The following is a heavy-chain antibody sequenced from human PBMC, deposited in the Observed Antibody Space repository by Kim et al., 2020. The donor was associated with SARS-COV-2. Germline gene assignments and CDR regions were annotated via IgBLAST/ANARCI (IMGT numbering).Heavy chain of an antibody. CDR2: IIDSGGST. CDR3: AKTSYTSSWHHFDY. J-gene: IGHJ4*02. Sequence: GGSLRLSCAASGFTFSSYAMTWVRQAPGKGLEWVSGIIDSGGSTYYADSVKGRFTISRDNSRNTLFLQVNSLRAEDTAVYYCAKTSYTSSWHHFDYWGQGTLVTVSS. CDR1: GFTFSSYA. D-gene: IGHD6-13*01. V-gene: IGHV3-23*01.